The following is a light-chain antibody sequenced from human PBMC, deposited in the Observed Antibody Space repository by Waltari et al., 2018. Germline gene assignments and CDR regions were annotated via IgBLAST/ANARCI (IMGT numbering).Light chain of an antibody. CDR2: KAY. CDR1: QSISSW. Sequence: DIQMTQSPSTLSASVGDRVTITCRASQSISSWLAWYQQKPGKAPKLLIYKAYSLESGVPSRFSGSGSGTEFTLTISSLQPDDFATYYCQQYNNYPFTFGPGTKVDIK. J-gene: IGKJ3*01. V-gene: IGKV1-5*03. CDR3: QQYNNYPFT.